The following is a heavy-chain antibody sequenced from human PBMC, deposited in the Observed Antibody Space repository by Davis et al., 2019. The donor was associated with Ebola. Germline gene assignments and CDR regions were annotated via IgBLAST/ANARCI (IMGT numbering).Heavy chain of an antibody. CDR3: ARDLRELGGVYYYYGMDV. D-gene: IGHD1-26*01. CDR2: IYYTGSTGST. Sequence: SETLSLTCTVSDASISSHYWSWIRQPPGKGLDWIGYIYYTGSTGSTNYNPPLKSRVTISVDTSKNQFSLKLSSVTAADTAVYYCARDLRELGGVYYYYGMDVWGQGTTVTVSS. CDR1: DASISSHY. J-gene: IGHJ6*02. V-gene: IGHV4-59*11.